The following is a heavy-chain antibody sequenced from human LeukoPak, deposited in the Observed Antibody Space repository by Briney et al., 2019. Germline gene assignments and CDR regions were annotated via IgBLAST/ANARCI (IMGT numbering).Heavy chain of an antibody. CDR2: INHSGST. CDR1: GGSFSGYY. Sequence: SETLSLTCAVYGGSFSGYYWSWIRQPPGKGLEWIGEINHSGSTNYNPSLKSRVTISVDTSKNQFSLKLSSVTAADTAVYYCARGFRVGTYWYFDLWGRGTLVTVSS. D-gene: IGHD2-15*01. CDR3: ARGFRVGTYWYFDL. V-gene: IGHV4-34*01. J-gene: IGHJ2*01.